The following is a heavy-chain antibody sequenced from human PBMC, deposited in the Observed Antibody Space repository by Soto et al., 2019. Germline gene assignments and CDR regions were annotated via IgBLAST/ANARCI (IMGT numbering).Heavy chain of an antibody. CDR1: GGSFSGYY. Sequence: SETLSLTCAVYGGSFSGYYWSWIRQPPGKGLEWIGEINHSGSTNYNPSLKSRVTISVDTSKNQFSLKLSSVTAADTAVYYCAREGNNIVVAEYYYYMDVWCKANTVTVS. J-gene: IGHJ6*03. CDR2: INHSGST. CDR3: AREGNNIVVAEYYYYMDV. D-gene: IGHD2-2*01. V-gene: IGHV4-34*01.